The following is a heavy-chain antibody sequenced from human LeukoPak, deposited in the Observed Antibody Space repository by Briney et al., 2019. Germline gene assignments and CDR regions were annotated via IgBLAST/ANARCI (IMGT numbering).Heavy chain of an antibody. CDR1: GYTFTSYG. D-gene: IGHD2-2*01. CDR3: ARDPTIVVVPAARDGWFDP. J-gene: IGHJ5*02. CDR2: ISAYNGNT. V-gene: IGHV1-18*01. Sequence: GSVKVSCKASGYTFTSYGISWVRQAPGQGLEWMAWISAYNGNTNYAQKLQGRVTMTTDTSTSIAYMELRSLRSDDTAVYYCARDPTIVVVPAARDGWFDPWGQGTLVTVSS.